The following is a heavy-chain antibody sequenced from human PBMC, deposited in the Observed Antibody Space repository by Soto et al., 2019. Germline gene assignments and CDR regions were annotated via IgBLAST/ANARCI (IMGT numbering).Heavy chain of an antibody. V-gene: IGHV3-53*04. CDR2: IYSGGST. CDR1: GFTVSSNY. J-gene: IGHJ3*02. D-gene: IGHD4-17*01. CDR3: ASLDNYGDYAFYI. Sequence: GGSLRLSCAASGFTVSSNYMSWVRQAPGKGLDWVSVIYSGGSTYYADSVKGRFTISRNNSKNTLYLQMNSLRAEYTAVYYCASLDNYGDYAFYIWGQGTMVTVSS.